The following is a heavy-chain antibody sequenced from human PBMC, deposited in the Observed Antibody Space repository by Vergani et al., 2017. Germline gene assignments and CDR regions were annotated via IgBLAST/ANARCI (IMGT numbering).Heavy chain of an antibody. CDR3: ARDGVVVVPAANADYYYYMDV. CDR2: IYYSGST. Sequence: QVQLQESGPGLVKPSQTLSLTCTVSGGSISSGGYYWSWIRQHPGKGLEWIGYIYYSGSTYYNPSLKSLVTISVYTSKNQFSLKLSSVTAADTAVYYCARDGVVVVPAANADYYYYMDVWGKGTTVTVSS. V-gene: IGHV4-31*01. D-gene: IGHD2-2*01. J-gene: IGHJ6*03. CDR1: GGSISSGGYY.